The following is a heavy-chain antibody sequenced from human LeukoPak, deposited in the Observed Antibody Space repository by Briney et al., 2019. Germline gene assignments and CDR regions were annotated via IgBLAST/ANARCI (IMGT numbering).Heavy chain of an antibody. D-gene: IGHD3-10*01. CDR1: GFTFSDYY. J-gene: IGHJ5*02. V-gene: IGHV3-11*06. Sequence: PGGSLRLSCAASGFTFSDYYMSWIRQAPGRGLERVSYISFNSTYTNYAESVKGRFTISRDSAKNSLHLQMNSLRGEDTAVYYCARDFGSGSYFNSWFDPWGQGTLVTVSS. CDR3: ARDFGSGSYFNSWFDP. CDR2: ISFNSTYT.